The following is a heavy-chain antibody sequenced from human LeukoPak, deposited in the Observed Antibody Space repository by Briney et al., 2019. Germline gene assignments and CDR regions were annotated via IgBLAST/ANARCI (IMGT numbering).Heavy chain of an antibody. J-gene: IGHJ6*02. CDR1: GFTFSSYA. V-gene: IGHV3-23*01. D-gene: IGHD4-17*01. Sequence: PGGSLRLSCAASGFTFSSYAMSWVRQAPGKGLEWVSVISGSGGSTYYADSVKGRFTISRDNSKKTLYLQMNSLRAEDTAAYYCAKTIYGDSTYYYYYGMDVWGQGTTVTVSS. CDR2: ISGSGGST. CDR3: AKTIYGDSTYYYYYGMDV.